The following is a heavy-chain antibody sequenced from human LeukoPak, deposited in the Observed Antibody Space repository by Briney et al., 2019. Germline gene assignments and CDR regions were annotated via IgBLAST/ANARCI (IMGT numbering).Heavy chain of an antibody. CDR3: ASAGYCSSTNCYKDY. CDR2: ISSSSSYI. V-gene: IGHV3-21*01. CDR1: GFTFSSYS. Sequence: GGSLRLSCAASGFTFSSYSMNWVRQAPGKGLKWVSSISSSSSYIYYADSVKGRFTISRDNAKNSLCLQMNSLRAEDTAVYYCASAGYCSSTNCYKDYWGQGTLVTVSS. J-gene: IGHJ4*02. D-gene: IGHD2-2*02.